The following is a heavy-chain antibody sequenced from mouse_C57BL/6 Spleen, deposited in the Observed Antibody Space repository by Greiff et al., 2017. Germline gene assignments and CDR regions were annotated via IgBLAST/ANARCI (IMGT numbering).Heavy chain of an antibody. D-gene: IGHD1-1*01. CDR3: ARAFITTVVSYWYFDV. CDR1: GYTFTSYW. Sequence: QVQLQQPGAELVRPGSSVKLSCKASGYTFTSYWMHWVKQRPIQGLEWIGNIDPSDSETHYNQKFKDKATLTVDKSSSTAYMQLSSLTSEDSAVYYCARAFITTVVSYWYFDVWGTGTTVTVSS. J-gene: IGHJ1*03. CDR2: IDPSDSET. V-gene: IGHV1-52*01.